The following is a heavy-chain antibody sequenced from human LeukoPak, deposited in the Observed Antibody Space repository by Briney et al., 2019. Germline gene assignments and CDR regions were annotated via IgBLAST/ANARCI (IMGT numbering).Heavy chain of an antibody. D-gene: IGHD6-19*01. CDR1: GGSFSGYY. CDR2: INHSGST. J-gene: IGHJ5*02. Sequence: SETLSLTCAVYGGSFSGYYWSWIRQPPGKGLEWIGEINHSGSTNYNPSLKSRVTISVDTSKIQFSLKLSSVTAADTAVYYCASLSVAGTRQRSWFDPWGQGTLVTVSS. CDR3: ASLSVAGTRQRSWFDP. V-gene: IGHV4-34*01.